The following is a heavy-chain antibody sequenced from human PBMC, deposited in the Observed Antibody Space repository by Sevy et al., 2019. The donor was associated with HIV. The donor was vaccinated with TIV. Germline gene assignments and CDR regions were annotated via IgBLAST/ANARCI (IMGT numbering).Heavy chain of an antibody. CDR1: GYTLTELS. CDR2: FDPEDGET. D-gene: IGHD2-15*01. CDR3: ATVAFPLLVVAATAGAKLDYYFDY. J-gene: IGHJ4*02. V-gene: IGHV1-24*01. Sequence: ASVKVSCKVSGYTLTELSMHWVRQAPGKGLEWMGGFDPEDGETIYAQKFQGRVTMTEDKSTDTAYMELSSLRSEDTAVYYGATVAFPLLVVAATAGAKLDYYFDYWGQGTLVTVSS.